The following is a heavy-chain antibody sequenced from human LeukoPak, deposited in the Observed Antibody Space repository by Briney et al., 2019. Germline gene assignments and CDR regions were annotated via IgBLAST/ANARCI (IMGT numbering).Heavy chain of an antibody. CDR3: ARTYSSGWPYFDY. CDR1: GVSISSSNW. CDR2: IYHSGST. J-gene: IGHJ4*02. V-gene: IGHV4-4*02. Sequence: SGTLSLTCAVSGVSISSSNWWSWGRQPPGKGLEWIGEIYHSGSTNYNPSLKSRVTISVDKSKNQFSLKLSSVTAADTAVYYCARTYSSGWPYFDYWGQGTLVTVSS. D-gene: IGHD6-19*01.